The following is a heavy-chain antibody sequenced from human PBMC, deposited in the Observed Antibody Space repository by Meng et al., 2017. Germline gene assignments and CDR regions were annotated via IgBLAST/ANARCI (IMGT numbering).Heavy chain of an antibody. V-gene: IGHV7-4-1*02. CDR1: GYTFTSYA. D-gene: IGHD1-26*01. J-gene: IGHJ4*02. Sequence: VQLVQSGSELKTPWASVKFSCKASGYTFTSYAMNWVRPAPGQGLEWMGWINTNTGNPTYAQVFTGRFVFSLDTSVSTAYLQNSSLKAEDTAVYYCAREGRVDFDYWGQGTLVTVSS. CDR2: INTNTGNP. CDR3: AREGRVDFDY.